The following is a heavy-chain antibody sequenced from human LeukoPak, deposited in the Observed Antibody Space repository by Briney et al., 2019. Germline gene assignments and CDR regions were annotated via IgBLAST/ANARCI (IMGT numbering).Heavy chain of an antibody. CDR2: ISDSGDFT. CDR3: AKGNRQFSRDKAGPIDY. Sequence: PGGSLRLSCAGSGFTFSSNAMSWVRQAPGKGLEWVSSISDSGDFTYYADSVKGRFTISRDNSNNTLFVQMSSLRAEDTAVYYCAKGNRQFSRDKAGPIDYWGQGTLVTVSS. V-gene: IGHV3-23*01. D-gene: IGHD6-19*01. J-gene: IGHJ4*02. CDR1: GFTFSSNA.